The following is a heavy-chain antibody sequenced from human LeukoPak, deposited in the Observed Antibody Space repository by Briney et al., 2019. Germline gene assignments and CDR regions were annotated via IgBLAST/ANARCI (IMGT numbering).Heavy chain of an antibody. CDR2: INPSGGST. J-gene: IGHJ4*02. CDR3: ARANYYGSGSYKHYFDY. CDR1: GYTFTSYY. V-gene: IGHV1-46*01. D-gene: IGHD3-10*01. Sequence: ASVKVSCKASGYTFTSYYMHWVRQAPGQGLEWMGIINPSGGSTSYAQKFQGRVTMTRDMSASTVYMELSSLRSEDTAVYYCARANYYGSGSYKHYFDYWGQGTLVTVSS.